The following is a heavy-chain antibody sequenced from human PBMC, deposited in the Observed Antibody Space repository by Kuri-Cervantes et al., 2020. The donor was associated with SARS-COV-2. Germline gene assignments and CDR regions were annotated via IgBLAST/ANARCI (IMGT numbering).Heavy chain of an antibody. CDR2: FDPEDGET. CDR3: ARLTGASQWSYYYMDV. V-gene: IGHV1-24*01. Sequence: ASVKVSCKVSGYTLTELSMHWVRQAPGKGLEWMGGFDPEDGETIYAQKFQGRVTMTTDTSMSTAYMELRSLRSDDTAVYYCARLTGASQWSYYYMDVWGKGTTVTVSS. CDR1: GYTLTELS. D-gene: IGHD2-8*01. J-gene: IGHJ6*03.